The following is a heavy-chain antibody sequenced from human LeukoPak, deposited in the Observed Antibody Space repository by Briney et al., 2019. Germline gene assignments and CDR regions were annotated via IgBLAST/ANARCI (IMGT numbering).Heavy chain of an antibody. CDR2: IIPILGIA. CDR1: GGTFSSYA. Sequence: SVKVSCKASGGTFSSYAISWVRQAPGQGLEWMGRIIPILGIANYAQKFQGRVTITADKSTSTAYMELSSLRSEDTAVYYCAREVDILTGYYFPDYWGQGTLVTVSS. D-gene: IGHD3-9*01. J-gene: IGHJ4*02. CDR3: AREVDILTGYYFPDY. V-gene: IGHV1-69*04.